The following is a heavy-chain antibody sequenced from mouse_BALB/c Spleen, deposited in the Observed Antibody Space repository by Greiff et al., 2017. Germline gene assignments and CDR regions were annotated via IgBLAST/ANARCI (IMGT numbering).Heavy chain of an antibody. CDR3: TRDGNYGY. Sequence: EVKLVESGGGLVQPGGSMKLSCVASGFTFSNYWMNWVRQSPEKGLEWVAEIRLKSNNYATHYAESVKGRFTISRDDSKSSVYLQMNNLRAEDTGIYYCTRDGNYGYWGQGTLVTVSA. J-gene: IGHJ3*01. CDR1: GFTFSNYW. D-gene: IGHD2-1*01. CDR2: IRLKSNNYAT. V-gene: IGHV6-6*02.